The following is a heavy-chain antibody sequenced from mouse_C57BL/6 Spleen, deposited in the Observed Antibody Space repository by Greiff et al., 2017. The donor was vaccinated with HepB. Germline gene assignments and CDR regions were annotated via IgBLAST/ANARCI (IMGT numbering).Heavy chain of an antibody. CDR1: GFSFNTYA. CDR3: VRQIYYDYDGFAY. CDR2: IRSKSNNYAT. J-gene: IGHJ3*01. D-gene: IGHD2-4*01. Sequence: EVQRVESGGGLVQPKGSLKLSCAASGFSFNTYAMNWVRQAPGKGLEWVARIRSKSNNYATYYADSVKDRFTISRDDSESMLYLQMNNLKTEDTAMYYCVRQIYYDYDGFAYWGQGTLVTVSA. V-gene: IGHV10-1*01.